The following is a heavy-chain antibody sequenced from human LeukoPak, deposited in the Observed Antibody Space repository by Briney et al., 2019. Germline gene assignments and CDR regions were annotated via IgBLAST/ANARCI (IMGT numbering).Heavy chain of an antibody. J-gene: IGHJ3*02. CDR1: GFTFSNYA. D-gene: IGHD6-13*01. CDR2: ISDSGSTA. V-gene: IGHV3-23*01. Sequence: PGGSLRLSCGASGFTFSNYAMSWVRQAPGKGLEWVSGISDSGSTAFYADSVKGRFTSSRDNPKSTLYLQMNSLRAEDTAVYYCAKVVGSSWYVADAFDIWGQGTMVTVSS. CDR3: AKVVGSSWYVADAFDI.